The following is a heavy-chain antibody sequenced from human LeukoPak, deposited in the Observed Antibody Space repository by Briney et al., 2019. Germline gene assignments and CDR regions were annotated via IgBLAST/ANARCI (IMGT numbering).Heavy chain of an antibody. D-gene: IGHD5-18*01. J-gene: IGHJ2*01. CDR2: IIPIFGTA. CDR3: ARVIVQDVDTAGDFDL. Sequence: GASVKVSRKASGGTFSSYAISWVRQAPGQGLEWMGGIIPIFGTANYAQKFQGRVTITADESTSTAYMELSSLRSEDTAVYYCARVIVQDVDTAGDFDLWGRGTLVTVSS. V-gene: IGHV1-69*13. CDR1: GGTFSSYA.